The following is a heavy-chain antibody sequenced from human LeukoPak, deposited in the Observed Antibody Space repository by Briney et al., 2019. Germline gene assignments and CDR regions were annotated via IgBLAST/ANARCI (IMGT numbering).Heavy chain of an antibody. CDR3: ARGSPLRSYYYYMDV. CDR1: GYTFTGYY. Sequence: ASVKVSCKASGYTFTGYYMHWVRQAPGQGLEWMGWINPNSGGTNYAQKFQGRVTMTRDTSISTAYMELSRLRSDDTAVYYCARGSPLRSYYYYMDVWGKGTTVTVSS. J-gene: IGHJ6*03. V-gene: IGHV1-2*02. CDR2: INPNSGGT.